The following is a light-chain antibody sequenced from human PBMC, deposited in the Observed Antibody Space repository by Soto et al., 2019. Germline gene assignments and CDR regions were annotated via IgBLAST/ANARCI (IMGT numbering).Light chain of an antibody. Sequence: DIQMTQSPSTLSASVGDRVTITCRASQSISSWLAWYQQKPGKAPKLLIYKASSLKSGVPSRFSGSGSGTEFTLTIISLQPDDFATYYCQQYNSYPWTFGQGTKVEIK. J-gene: IGKJ1*01. CDR3: QQYNSYPWT. CDR1: QSISSW. CDR2: KAS. V-gene: IGKV1-5*03.